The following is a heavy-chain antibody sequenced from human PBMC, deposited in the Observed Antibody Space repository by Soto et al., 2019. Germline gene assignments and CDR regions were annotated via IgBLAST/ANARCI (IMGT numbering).Heavy chain of an antibody. CDR1: GYTFTAYW. J-gene: IGHJ6*02. CDR3: ASEVATRRGDGMDV. D-gene: IGHD2-15*01. CDR2: IDPSDSYT. V-gene: IGHV5-10-1*03. Sequence: EVQLVQSGAEVKKPGESLRISCKGSGYTFTAYWINWVRQMPGKGLEWMGRIDPSDSYTNFSPSSQGHVTISADKSTSTAYLQWSSLEASDTGIYYCASEVATRRGDGMDVWGPGTTVTVSS.